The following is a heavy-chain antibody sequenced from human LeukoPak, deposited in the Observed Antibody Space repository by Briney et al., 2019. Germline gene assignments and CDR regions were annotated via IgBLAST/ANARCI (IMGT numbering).Heavy chain of an antibody. CDR3: AKAGGYYYYFYMDV. Sequence: EGSLRLSCAASAFTFSNYAMNWVRQAPGKGLEWVLAISGSGNTVHYADSVKGRFTISRDNSKSTLYLQMNSLTAEDTAVYYCAKAGGYYYYFYMDVWGKGTTVTVSS. V-gene: IGHV3-23*01. J-gene: IGHJ6*03. D-gene: IGHD2-8*02. CDR2: ISGSGNTV. CDR1: AFTFSNYA.